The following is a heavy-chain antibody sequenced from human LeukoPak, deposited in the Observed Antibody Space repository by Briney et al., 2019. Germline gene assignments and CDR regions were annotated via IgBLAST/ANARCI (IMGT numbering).Heavy chain of an antibody. CDR2: FYQCGST. CDR3: ARGSYSSFLYFDY. Sequence: PSETLSLTCAVSGGPISGGGYSGRWIRQPPGKGREWIGYFYQCGSTYYNPSLKSRVTISVDRSKNQFSLKLSSVTAADTAVYFCARGSYSSFLYFDYWGQGTLVTVSS. V-gene: IGHV4-30-2*01. CDR1: GGPISGGGYS. J-gene: IGHJ4*02. D-gene: IGHD6-6*01.